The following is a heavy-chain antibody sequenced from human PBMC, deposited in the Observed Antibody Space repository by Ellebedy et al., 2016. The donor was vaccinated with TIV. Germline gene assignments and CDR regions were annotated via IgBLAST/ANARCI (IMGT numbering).Heavy chain of an antibody. V-gene: IGHV3-7*03. CDR3: ASALPYQWLHGDYFDY. D-gene: IGHD2-8*01. J-gene: IGHJ4*02. Sequence: PGGSLRLSCAASGVMFTNYWMSWVRHATGKGLEWVANIHQDGREKYHMDSVKGRFTISRDNAKNSLYLQMNSLRVEDTAVYYCASALPYQWLHGDYFDYWGQGTLVTVSS. CDR1: GVMFTNYW. CDR2: IHQDGREK.